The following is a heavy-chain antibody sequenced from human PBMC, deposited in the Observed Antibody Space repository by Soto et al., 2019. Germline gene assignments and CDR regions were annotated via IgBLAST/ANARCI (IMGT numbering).Heavy chain of an antibody. V-gene: IGHV3-48*01. CDR3: ARGSRHYDFWSGYRGGDNYYYYYYMDV. J-gene: IGHJ6*03. CDR2: ISSSSSTI. CDR1: GFTFSSYS. D-gene: IGHD3-3*01. Sequence: GGSLRLSCAASGFTFSSYSMNWVRQAPGKGLEWVSYISSSSSTIYYADSVKGRFTISRDNAKNSLYLQMNSLRAEDTAVYYCARGSRHYDFWSGYRGGDNYYYYYYMDVWGKGTTVTVSS.